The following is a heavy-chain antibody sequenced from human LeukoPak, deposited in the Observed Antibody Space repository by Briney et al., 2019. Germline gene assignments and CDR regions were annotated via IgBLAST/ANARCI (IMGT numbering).Heavy chain of an antibody. V-gene: IGHV3-7*04. CDR3: ARGADDFWSGYSTELDY. CDR1: GGSISSSKW. Sequence: PSETLSLTCAVSGGSISSSKWWSWVRQPPGKGLEWVANIKQDGSEKYYVDSVKGRFTISRDNAKNSLYLQMNSLRAEDTAVYYCARGADDFWSGYSTELDYWGQGTLVTVSS. J-gene: IGHJ4*02. CDR2: IKQDGSEK. D-gene: IGHD3-3*01.